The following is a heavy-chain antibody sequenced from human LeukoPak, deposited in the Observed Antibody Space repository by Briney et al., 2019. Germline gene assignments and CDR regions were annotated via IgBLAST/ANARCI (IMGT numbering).Heavy chain of an antibody. Sequence: GGSLRLSCAASGFTFSTYGIHWVRQAPGKGLEWVAFIRYDGSNTYYADSVKGRFTISRDNSKNTLFLQMNSLRVEDTAVYYCARDGGDFGDSYFDYWGQGTLVTVSS. CDR1: GFTFSTYG. CDR3: ARDGGDFGDSYFDY. CDR2: IRYDGSNT. V-gene: IGHV3-30*02. D-gene: IGHD4-17*01. J-gene: IGHJ4*02.